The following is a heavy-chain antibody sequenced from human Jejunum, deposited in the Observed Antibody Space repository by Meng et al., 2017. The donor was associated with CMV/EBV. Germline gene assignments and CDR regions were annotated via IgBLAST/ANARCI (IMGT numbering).Heavy chain of an antibody. V-gene: IGHV2-5*02. CDR2: IYWDDDK. CDR1: GFSLSTREVG. CDR3: AHRGYYYGSGSYYTT. J-gene: IGHJ5*02. Sequence: SGFSLSTREVGVGWIRQPPGKALGWLALIYWDDDKRYRPSLKSRLTITKDTSKNQVVLTLTNVDPVDTATYYCAHRGYYYGSGSYYTTWGQGTLVTVSS. D-gene: IGHD3-10*01.